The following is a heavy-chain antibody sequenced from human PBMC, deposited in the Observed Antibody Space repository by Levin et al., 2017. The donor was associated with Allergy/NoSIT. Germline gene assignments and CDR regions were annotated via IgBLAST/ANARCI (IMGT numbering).Heavy chain of an antibody. CDR1: GDPINGHF. CDR2: IYFNGNT. Sequence: ESLKISCTVSGDPINGHFWYWIRQPPGKALEWIGSIYFNGNTNYSPSLKSRATISIDTSKNEFSLKLISVTAADTAVYYCARGTGAVLVYWGQGTLVTVSS. J-gene: IGHJ4*02. CDR3: ARGTGAVLVY. V-gene: IGHV4-59*11. D-gene: IGHD2-21*01.